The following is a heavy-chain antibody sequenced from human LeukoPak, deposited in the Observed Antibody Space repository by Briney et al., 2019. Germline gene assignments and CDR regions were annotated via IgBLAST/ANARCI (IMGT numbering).Heavy chain of an antibody. Sequence: SETLSLTCTVSGGSISSYYWSWIRQPAGKGLEWIGRIYTSGSTNYNPSLKSRVTMSVDTSKNQFSLKLSSVTAADTAVYYCARGPHIAAAGTGRFWNYWGQGTLVTVSS. CDR2: IYTSGST. D-gene: IGHD6-13*01. CDR3: ARGPHIAAAGTGRFWNY. J-gene: IGHJ4*02. CDR1: GGSISSYY. V-gene: IGHV4-4*07.